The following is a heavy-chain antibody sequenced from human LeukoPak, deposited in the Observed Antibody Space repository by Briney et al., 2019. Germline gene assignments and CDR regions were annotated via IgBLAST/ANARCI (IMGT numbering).Heavy chain of an antibody. Sequence: SETLSLTCTVSGGSISSYYWSWLRQPPGKGLEYIGYTHYSGATNYNPSLKSRVTISLDTSGNQFSLKLSSVTAADTAVYYCARTTEGYCSSASCFGFSYSYYMDVWGKGTTVTISS. CDR3: ARTTEGYCSSASCFGFSYSYYMDV. CDR2: THYSGAT. CDR1: GGSISSYY. D-gene: IGHD2-2*01. J-gene: IGHJ6*03. V-gene: IGHV4-59*01.